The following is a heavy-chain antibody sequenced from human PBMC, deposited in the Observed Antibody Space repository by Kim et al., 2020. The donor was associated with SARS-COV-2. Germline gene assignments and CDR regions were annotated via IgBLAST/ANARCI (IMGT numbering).Heavy chain of an antibody. D-gene: IGHD6-19*01. V-gene: IGHV3-7*03. CDR3: ARSPFSSGWQDY. Sequence: YYGDFVRGRLPIARDNAKNSLYLKMNSLRAEDTAMYYCARSPFSSGWQDYWGQGTLVTVSS. J-gene: IGHJ4*02.